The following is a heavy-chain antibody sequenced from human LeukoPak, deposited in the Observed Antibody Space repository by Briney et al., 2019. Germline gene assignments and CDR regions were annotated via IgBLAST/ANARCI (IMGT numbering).Heavy chain of an antibody. CDR1: GFTFSDYY. J-gene: IGHJ4*02. CDR3: ARESFKGGYCSSTSCLVDY. V-gene: IGHV3-11*06. CDR2: ISSSSSYT. D-gene: IGHD2-2*01. Sequence: PGGSLRLSCAASGFTFSDYYMSWIRQAPGKGLEWVSYISSSSSYTNYADSVKGRFTISRDNSRNTLYLQMNSLRAEDTAVYYCARESFKGGYCSSTSCLVDYWGQGTLVTVSS.